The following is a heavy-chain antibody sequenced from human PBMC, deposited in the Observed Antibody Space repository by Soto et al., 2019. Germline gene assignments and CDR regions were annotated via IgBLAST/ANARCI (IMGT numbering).Heavy chain of an antibody. CDR2: IWYDGSNK. D-gene: IGHD1-20*01. V-gene: IGHV3-33*01. J-gene: IGHJ4*02. CDR3: ARDRGITENYFDY. Sequence: GGSLRLSCAASGFTFSSYGMHWVRQAPGKGLEWVAVIWYDGSNKYYADSVKGRFTISRDNSKNTLYLQMNSLRAEDTAVYYCARDRGITENYFDYWGQGTLVTVSS. CDR1: GFTFSSYG.